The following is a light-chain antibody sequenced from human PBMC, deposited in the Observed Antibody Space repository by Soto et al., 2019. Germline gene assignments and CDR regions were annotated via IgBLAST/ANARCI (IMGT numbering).Light chain of an antibody. CDR1: QSVSSSY. CDR2: GAS. Sequence: EIVLTQSPGTLSLSPGERVTLSCRASQSVSSSYLAWYQQKPGQAPRLLIYGASSRATGIPDRFSGSGSGTDFTLTISRLEPEGFAVYYCQQYGSALVAFGQGTKVDIK. V-gene: IGKV3-20*01. J-gene: IGKJ1*01. CDR3: QQYGSALVA.